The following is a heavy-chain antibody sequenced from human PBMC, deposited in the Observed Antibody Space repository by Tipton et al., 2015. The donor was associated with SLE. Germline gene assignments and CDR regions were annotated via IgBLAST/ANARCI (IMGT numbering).Heavy chain of an antibody. D-gene: IGHD5/OR15-5a*01. J-gene: IGHJ3*02. CDR2: IFGNGDTA. CDR1: GFTFSTYT. Sequence: SLRLSCAASGFTFSTYTMNWVRQAPGKGLDWVSSIFGNGDTAYYADSVKGRFTISRDNSKNTLYLQMNSLGTEDTAVYFCTKDHVPDGVYDIDMWGQGTMVTVSS. V-gene: IGHV3-23*01. CDR3: TKDHVPDGVYDIDM.